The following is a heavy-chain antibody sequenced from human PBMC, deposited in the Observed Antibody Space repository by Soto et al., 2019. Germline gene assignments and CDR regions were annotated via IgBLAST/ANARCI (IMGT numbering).Heavy chain of an antibody. J-gene: IGHJ4*02. V-gene: IGHV3-72*01. D-gene: IGHD6-13*01. CDR1: GLTFSDQY. CDR2: SRNKANSYTT. CDR3: ARETYSSSWYLDY. Sequence: EVQLVESGGGLVQPGGSLRLSCAASGLTFSDQYMDWVRQAPGKGLEWVGRSRNKANSYTTEYAASVKGRFTISRDDSKNSLYLQMNGLKTEDTAGYYCARETYSSSWYLDYWGQGTLVTVSS.